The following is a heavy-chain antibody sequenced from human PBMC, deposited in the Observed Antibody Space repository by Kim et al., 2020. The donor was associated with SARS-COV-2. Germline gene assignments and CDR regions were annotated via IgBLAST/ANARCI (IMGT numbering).Heavy chain of an antibody. J-gene: IGHJ4*01. CDR3: ARAGYYDSSGYYVDFPFDL. Sequence: GGSRRLSCAPSGFYVINNYMSWVRQAPGKGLEWVSLIYTDGRTFYADAVKGRFTLSRDSSENTLSLQMDSLRPDDTAVYFCARAGYYDSSGYYVDFPFDLWGQGTPVTVSS. CDR2: IYTDGRT. CDR1: GFYVINNY. D-gene: IGHD3-22*01. V-gene: IGHV3-66*01.